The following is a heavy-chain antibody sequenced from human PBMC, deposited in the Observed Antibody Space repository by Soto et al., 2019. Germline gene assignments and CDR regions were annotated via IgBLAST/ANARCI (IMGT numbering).Heavy chain of an antibody. Sequence: LSLTCAVSGGSISSGGYSWSWIRQPPGKGLEWIGYIYHSGSTNYNPSLKSRVTISVDTSKNQFSLKLTSVTAADTAVYYCARDKITGLFDYWGQGTLVTVSS. V-gene: IGHV4-30-2*01. D-gene: IGHD2-8*02. CDR3: ARDKITGLFDY. CDR1: GGSISSGGYS. J-gene: IGHJ4*02. CDR2: IYHSGST.